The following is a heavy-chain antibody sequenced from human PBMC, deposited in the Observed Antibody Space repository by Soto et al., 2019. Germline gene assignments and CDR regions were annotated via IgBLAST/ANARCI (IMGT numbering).Heavy chain of an antibody. D-gene: IGHD6-13*01. V-gene: IGHV4-59*08. J-gene: IGHJ4*02. CDR1: GGSISPHY. CDR2: IYYSGTN. Sequence: SETLSLTCTVAGGSISPHYWSWIRQPPGEALEWIGYIYYSGTNNYNPSLKSRVTISVDTSKNQFSLKLSSVTAADTAVYYCARRYGSSFDYWGQGTLVTVSS. CDR3: ARRYGSSFDY.